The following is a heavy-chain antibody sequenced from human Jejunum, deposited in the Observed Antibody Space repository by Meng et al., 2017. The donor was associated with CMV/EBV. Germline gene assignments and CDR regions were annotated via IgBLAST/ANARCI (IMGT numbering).Heavy chain of an antibody. CDR1: LPVNSNY. D-gene: IGHD3-22*01. CDR2: IYSGGST. Sequence: LPVNSNYMSWVRQAPGKGLEWVSLIYSGGSTYYADSVKGRFTISRDNSKNTLYLQMNSLRAEDTAVYYCARRKYDSGDYYHHAFDIWGQGTLVTVSS. J-gene: IGHJ3*02. V-gene: IGHV3-66*02. CDR3: ARRKYDSGDYYHHAFDI.